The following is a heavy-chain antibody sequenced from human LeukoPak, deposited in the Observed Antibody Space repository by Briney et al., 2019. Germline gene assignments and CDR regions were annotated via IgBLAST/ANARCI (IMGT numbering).Heavy chain of an antibody. Sequence: ASVKVSCKASGYTFTGYYMHWVRQAPGQGLEWMGWINPNSGGTNYAQKFQGRVTMTRDTSISTAYMELSSLRSEDTAVYYCATLPKGSGYYSQPYYFDYWGQGTLVTVSS. V-gene: IGHV1-2*02. CDR1: GYTFTGYY. CDR2: INPNSGGT. D-gene: IGHD3-22*01. CDR3: ATLPKGSGYYSQPYYFDY. J-gene: IGHJ4*02.